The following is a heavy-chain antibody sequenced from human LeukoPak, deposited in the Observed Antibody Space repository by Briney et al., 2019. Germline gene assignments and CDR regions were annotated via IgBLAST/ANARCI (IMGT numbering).Heavy chain of an antibody. V-gene: IGHV5-51*01. CDR1: GYRFTSYW. J-gene: IGHJ4*02. Sequence: GESLKISCKGSGYRFTSYWIGWVRQMPGKGLEWMGIIYPGDSDTRYSPSFQGQVTISPDKSLSPAYLQWSSLKASDTAMYYCARHAYGVTAAAGTGFDYWGQGTLVTISS. CDR3: ARHAYGVTAAAGTGFDY. CDR2: IYPGDSDT. D-gene: IGHD6-13*01.